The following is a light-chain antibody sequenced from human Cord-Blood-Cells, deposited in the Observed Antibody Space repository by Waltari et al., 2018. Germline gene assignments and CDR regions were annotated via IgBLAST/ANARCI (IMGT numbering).Light chain of an antibody. CDR2: RNN. Sequence: QSVLTQPPSASGTPGQRVTISCSGSSSNIGSNYVYWYQQLPGTAPKLLIYRNNQGPSGVPDRFSGSNAGTSASLAISGLRSEDEADYYCAAWDDSLSGRVFGGGTKLTVL. J-gene: IGLJ3*02. V-gene: IGLV1-47*01. CDR1: SSNIGSNY. CDR3: AAWDDSLSGRV.